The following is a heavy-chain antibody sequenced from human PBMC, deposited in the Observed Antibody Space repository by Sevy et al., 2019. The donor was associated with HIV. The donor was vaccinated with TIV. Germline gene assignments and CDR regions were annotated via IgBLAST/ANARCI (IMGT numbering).Heavy chain of an antibody. V-gene: IGHV3-7*01. CDR2: IKHDGSEK. J-gene: IGHJ4*02. D-gene: IGHD6-19*01. CDR3: ARDPTPESSSDWYPN. CDR1: GFTFRTYW. Sequence: GGSLRLSCAASGFTFRTYWMTWIRQVPGRGLEWVAKIKHDGSEKYYVDSVKGRFTISRDNAKNSLYLQMNSLRAEDTAVYYCARDPTPESSSDWYPNWGQGTLVTVSS.